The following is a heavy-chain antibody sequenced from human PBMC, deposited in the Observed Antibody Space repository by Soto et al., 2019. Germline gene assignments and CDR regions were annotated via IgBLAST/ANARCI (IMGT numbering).Heavy chain of an antibody. V-gene: IGHV4-31*03. CDR3: ASTAFDYGGNPSYFDY. D-gene: IGHD4-17*01. CDR2: IYYSGST. J-gene: IGHJ4*02. CDR1: GGSISSGGYY. Sequence: SETLSLTCTVSGGSISSGGYYWSWIRQHPGKGLEWIGYIYYSGSTYYNPSLKSRVTISVDTSKNQFSLKLSSVTAADTAVYYCASTAFDYGGNPSYFDYWGQGTLVTVSS.